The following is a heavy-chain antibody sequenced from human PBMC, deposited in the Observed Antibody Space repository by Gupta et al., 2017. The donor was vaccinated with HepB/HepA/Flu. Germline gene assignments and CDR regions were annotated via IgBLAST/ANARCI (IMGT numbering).Heavy chain of an antibody. D-gene: IGHD2-21*02. J-gene: IGHJ4*02. CDR2: VTASGGVV. V-gene: IGHV3-48*03. CDR1: GFIFIHYE. CDR3: AREIPGCGGDCNDY. Sequence: EVQLVESGGGLVQPGGSLRLSCEASGFIFIHYEMNWVRQAPGMGPEWIAYVTASGGVVYYADSVKGRFTVSKDNARNSLYLHMNSLRVEDTALYYCAREIPGCGGDCNDYWGQGTRVTVSS.